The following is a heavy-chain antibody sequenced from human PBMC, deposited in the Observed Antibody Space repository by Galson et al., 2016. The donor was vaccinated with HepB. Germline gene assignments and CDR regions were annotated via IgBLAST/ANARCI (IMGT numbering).Heavy chain of an antibody. Sequence: SETLSLTCHVSGGSISSTTYYWGWIHQPPGKGLEWIGSIYFGGRTYFNPSLRSRVAISVDTSNNQFSLKLTSVTAADTAMYYCAGGYSDSSGYGKWGQGTLVTVSS. CDR2: IYFGGRT. D-gene: IGHD6-6*01. CDR1: GGSISSTTYY. V-gene: IGHV4-39*01. J-gene: IGHJ4*02. CDR3: AGGYSDSSGYGK.